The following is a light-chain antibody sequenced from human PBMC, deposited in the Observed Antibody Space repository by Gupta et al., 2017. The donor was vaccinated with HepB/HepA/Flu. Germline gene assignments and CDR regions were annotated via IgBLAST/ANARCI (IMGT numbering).Light chain of an antibody. CDR1: QSVGTY. CDR2: DAS. CDR3: QQRSDWPLFT. V-gene: IGKV3-11*01. J-gene: IGKJ3*01. Sequence: EIVLTQSLATLSLSPGERATLSCRATQSVGTYLAWYQHKPGQAPSLLIYDASNRATGIPARFSGSGSGTDFTLTISSLEPEDFAVYYCQQRSDWPLFTFGPGTRVDIK.